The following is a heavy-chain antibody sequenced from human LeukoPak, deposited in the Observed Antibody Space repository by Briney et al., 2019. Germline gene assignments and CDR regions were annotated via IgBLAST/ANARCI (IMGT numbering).Heavy chain of an antibody. CDR1: GGSFSGYY. V-gene: IGHV4-34*01. Sequence: SETLSLTCAVYGGSFSGYYWSWIRQPPGKGLEWIGEINHSGSTNYNPSLKSRVTISVDTSKNQFSLKLSSVTAADTAVYYCARGRGSSGWPFDYWGQGTLVTVSS. CDR3: ARGRGSSGWPFDY. CDR2: INHSGST. D-gene: IGHD6-19*01. J-gene: IGHJ4*02.